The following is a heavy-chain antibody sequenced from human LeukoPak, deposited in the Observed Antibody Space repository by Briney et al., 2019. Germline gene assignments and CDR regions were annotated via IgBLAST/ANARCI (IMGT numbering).Heavy chain of an antibody. CDR1: GFTFSDYY. CDR3: SRDPRRLDY. Sequence: GGSLRPSCAAVGFTFSDYYMTWIRQAPGKGLEWVSYISTNSGDIKYADSVKGRFTISRDNAKKSLYLQMNSLTAEDTSVYYCSRDPRRLDYWGQGALVTVSS. J-gene: IGHJ4*02. V-gene: IGHV3-11*06. CDR2: ISTNSGDI.